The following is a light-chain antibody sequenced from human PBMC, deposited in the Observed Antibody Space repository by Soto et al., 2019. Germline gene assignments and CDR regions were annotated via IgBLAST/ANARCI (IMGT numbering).Light chain of an antibody. CDR3: QQYKNWPL. V-gene: IGKV3D-15*01. J-gene: IGKJ5*01. Sequence: EIVLTQSPGTLSLSPGERATLSCRASQSVSSSYLAWYQQKPGQAPRLLIYGASTRATGIPVRISGSGSGTEFTLTISSLQSEDFAVYYCQQYKNWPLFGQGTRLEIK. CDR1: QSVSSSY. CDR2: GAS.